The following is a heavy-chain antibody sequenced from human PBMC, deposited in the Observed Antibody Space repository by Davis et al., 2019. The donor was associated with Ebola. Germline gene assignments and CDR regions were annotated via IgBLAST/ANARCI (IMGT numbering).Heavy chain of an antibody. V-gene: IGHV3-74*01. CDR3: ARREDSSETGALYYYYYGMDV. D-gene: IGHD6-6*01. CDR2: INSDGSST. CDR1: GFTFSSYW. Sequence: HTGGSLRLSCAASGFTFSSYWMHWVRHAPGKGLVWVSRINSDGSSTSYADSVKGRFTISRDNAKNSLYLQMNSLRAEDTAVYYCARREDSSETGALYYYYYGMDVWGQGTTVTVSS. J-gene: IGHJ6*02.